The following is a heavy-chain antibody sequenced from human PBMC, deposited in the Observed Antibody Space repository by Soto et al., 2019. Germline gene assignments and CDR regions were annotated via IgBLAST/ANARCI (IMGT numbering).Heavy chain of an antibody. V-gene: IGHV3-48*02. J-gene: IGHJ4*02. CDR2: ISPSSTSI. CDR1: GFTFSTYT. Sequence: EVHLVESGGGLVQPGGGSLSLSCAASGFTFSTYTRNWVRPAPGKGLEWVSCISPSSTSIFYADSVQGRCTISRDNAKSSLYLQMNSLRDEDTAVYYCATNSGAQSYWGLGTLVTVSS. D-gene: IGHD6-25*01. CDR3: ATNSGAQSY.